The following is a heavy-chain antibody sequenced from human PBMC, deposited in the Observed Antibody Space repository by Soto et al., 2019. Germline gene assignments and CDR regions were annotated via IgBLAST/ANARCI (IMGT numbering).Heavy chain of an antibody. CDR2: INAGNGNT. D-gene: IGHD3-10*01. J-gene: IGHJ6*02. V-gene: IGHV1-3*01. CDR1: GYTFTSYA. Sequence: GASVKVSCKASGYTFTSYAMHWVRQAPGQRLEWMGWINAGNGNTKYSQKFQGRVTITRDTSASTAYMELSRLRSDDTAVYYCARHSYGSGSYHSSYYYYGMDVWGQGTTVTVSS. CDR3: ARHSYGSGSYHSSYYYYGMDV.